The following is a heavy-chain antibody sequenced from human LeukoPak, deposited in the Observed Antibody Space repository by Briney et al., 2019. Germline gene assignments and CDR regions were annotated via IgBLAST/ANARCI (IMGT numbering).Heavy chain of an antibody. D-gene: IGHD3-10*01. CDR3: ARGYYGSGNPWWFDP. CDR1: GGSISSSSYY. Sequence: SETLSLTCTVSGGSISSSSYYWGWIRQPPGKGLEWIGTIYYNGGTYYNPSLKSRVTMSVDTSKNQFSLKLSSVTAADTAVYYCARGYYGSGNPWWFDPWGQGTLVTVSS. J-gene: IGHJ5*02. V-gene: IGHV4-39*01. CDR2: IYYNGGT.